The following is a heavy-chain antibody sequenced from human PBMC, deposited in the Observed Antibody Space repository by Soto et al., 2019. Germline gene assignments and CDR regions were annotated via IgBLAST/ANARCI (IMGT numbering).Heavy chain of an antibody. CDR1: GGSISSSSYY. CDR3: ARRRDGYNLNAFDI. CDR2: IYYSGST. J-gene: IGHJ3*02. V-gene: IGHV4-39*01. D-gene: IGHD5-12*01. Sequence: SETLSLTCTVSGGSISSSSYYWGWIRQPPGKGLEWIGSIYYSGSTYYNPSLKSRVTISVDTSKNQFSRKLSSVTAADTAVYYCARRRDGYNLNAFDIWGQGTMVTVSS.